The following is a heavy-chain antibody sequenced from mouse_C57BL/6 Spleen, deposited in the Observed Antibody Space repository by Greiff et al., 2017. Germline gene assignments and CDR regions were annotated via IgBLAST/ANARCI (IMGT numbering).Heavy chain of an antibody. Sequence: VQLQQSGPELVKPGASVKMSCKASGYTFTDYNMHWVKQSHGKSLEWIGYINPNNGGTSYNQKFKGKATLTVNKSSSTAYMELRRLTSEDSAVYFCARDEGYSYYFDTWGQGTTLSQSS. D-gene: IGHD2-3*01. J-gene: IGHJ2*01. CDR1: GYTFTDYN. CDR2: INPNNGGT. V-gene: IGHV1-22*01. CDR3: ARDEGYSYYFDT.